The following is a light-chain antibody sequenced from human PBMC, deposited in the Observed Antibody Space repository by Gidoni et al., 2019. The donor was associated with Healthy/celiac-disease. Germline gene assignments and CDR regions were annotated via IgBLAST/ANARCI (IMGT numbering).Light chain of an antibody. J-gene: IGKJ1*01. CDR3: QQYNSYRWT. CDR1: QSISSW. CDR2: KAS. Sequence: FQIAHSPSTLSASVGDRVTITCRASQSISSWLAWYQQKPGKAPKLLIYKASSLESGVPSRFSGSGSGTEFTLTISSLQPDDFATYYCQQYNSYRWTFGQXTKVEIK. V-gene: IGKV1-5*03.